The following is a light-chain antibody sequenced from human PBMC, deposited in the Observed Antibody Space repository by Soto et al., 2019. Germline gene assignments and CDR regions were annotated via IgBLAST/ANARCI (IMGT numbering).Light chain of an antibody. V-gene: IGLV2-8*01. CDR2: EVT. CDR1: SNDVGGYKY. J-gene: IGLJ2*01. CDR3: SSYAGTNDYVV. Sequence: QSALTQPPSASGSPGQSVTISCTGTSNDVGGYKYVSWYQQHPGKAPKLMIYEVTQRPSGIPDLFSGSKSGNTAYLTVSGLQADDEADYFCSSYAGTNDYVVFGGGTKLTVL.